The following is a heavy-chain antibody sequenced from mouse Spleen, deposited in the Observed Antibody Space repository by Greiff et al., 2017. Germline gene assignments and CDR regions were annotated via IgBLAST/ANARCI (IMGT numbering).Heavy chain of an antibody. D-gene: IGHD1-1*01. CDR3: TTSGYYGSSYEWYVDV. V-gene: IGHV14-4*01. CDR2: IDPENGDT. Sequence: EVQLQQSGAELVRPGASVKLSCTASGFNIKDDYMHWVKQRPEQGLEWIGWIDPENGDTEYASKFQGKATITADTSSNTAYLQLSSLTSEDTAVYYCTTSGYYGSSYEWYVDVWGAGTTVTVSS. CDR1: GFNIKDDY. J-gene: IGHJ1*01.